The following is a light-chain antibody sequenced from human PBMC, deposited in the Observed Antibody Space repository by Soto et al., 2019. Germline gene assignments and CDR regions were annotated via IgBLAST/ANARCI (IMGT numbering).Light chain of an antibody. CDR3: QQYYRYLT. CDR2: KAS. CDR1: QSIGDA. J-gene: IGKJ2*01. V-gene: IGKV1-5*03. Sequence: DIQMTQSPSTLSASVGDRVTVTFRASQSIGDALAWYQQKPGKAPNLLISKASTLGGGVPSRFSGSGSGTEFTLTISSLQPDDFTTYYCQQYYRYLTFGQGTKV.